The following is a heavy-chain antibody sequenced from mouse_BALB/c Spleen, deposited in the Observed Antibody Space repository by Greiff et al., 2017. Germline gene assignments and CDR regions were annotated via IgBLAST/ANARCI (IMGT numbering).Heavy chain of an antibody. CDR2: IWGDGST. D-gene: IGHD2-1*01. CDR1: GFSLTGYG. J-gene: IGHJ4*01. CDR3: AREENGNYENAMDY. Sequence: VLLVESGPGLVAPSQTLSITCTVSGFSLTGYGVNWVRQPPGKGLEWLGMIWGDGSTTYNSAHNSSLSSSKDNSKSQVFFKMNSLQTDDTARDYWAREENGNYENAMDYWGQGTSVTVSS. V-gene: IGHV2-6-7*01.